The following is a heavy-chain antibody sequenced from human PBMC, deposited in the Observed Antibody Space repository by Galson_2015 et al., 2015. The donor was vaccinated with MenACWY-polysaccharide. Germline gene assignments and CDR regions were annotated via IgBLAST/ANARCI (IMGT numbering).Heavy chain of an antibody. Sequence: SLRLSCAASGFAFSDCWMYWVRQAPGKGLVWVSLIKSDGSITMYADSVKGRFTISRDNAINTLYLEMNSLRAEDTAVYYCVLVPRPGYWGQGTLVTVSS. CDR2: IKSDGSIT. CDR3: VLVPRPGY. D-gene: IGHD3-16*01. J-gene: IGHJ4*02. V-gene: IGHV3-74*03. CDR1: GFAFSDCW.